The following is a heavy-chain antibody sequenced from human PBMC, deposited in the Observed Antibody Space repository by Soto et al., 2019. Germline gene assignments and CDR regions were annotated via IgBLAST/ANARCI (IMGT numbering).Heavy chain of an antibody. D-gene: IGHD2-21*01. CDR2: INHSGSA. Sequence: SETLSLTCAVYGGSFSGYYWSWIRQTPGKGLEWLGEINHSGSANYNPSLKSRLTISVDKSRDQFSLKLKSVTAADAAVYFCASLTDNTRYFNLDYWGQGILVTVSS. J-gene: IGHJ4*02. V-gene: IGHV4-34*01. CDR1: GGSFSGYY. CDR3: ASLTDNTRYFNLDY.